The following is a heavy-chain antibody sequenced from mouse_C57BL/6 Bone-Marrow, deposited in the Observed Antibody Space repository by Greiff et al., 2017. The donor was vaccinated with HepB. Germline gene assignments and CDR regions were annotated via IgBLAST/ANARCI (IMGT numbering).Heavy chain of an antibody. CDR1: GFNIKDDY. D-gene: IGHD1-1*01. CDR3: TTGYYGSSYYFDY. J-gene: IGHJ2*01. Sequence: EVQLQQSGAELVRPGASVKLSCTASGFNIKDDYMHWVKQRPEQGLEWIGWIDTENGDTEYASKFQGKATITADTSSNTAYLQLSSLTSEDTAVYYCTTGYYGSSYYFDYWGQGTTLTVSS. V-gene: IGHV14-4*01. CDR2: IDTENGDT.